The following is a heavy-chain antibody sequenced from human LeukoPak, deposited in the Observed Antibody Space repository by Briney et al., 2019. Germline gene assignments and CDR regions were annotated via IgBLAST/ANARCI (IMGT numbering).Heavy chain of an antibody. CDR2: ISSSSSYI. Sequence: GGSLRLSCAASGFTFSTYSMNWVRQAPGKGLEWVSSISSSSSYIYYADSVKGRFTTSRDNAKNSLYLQMNSLRAEDTALYYCARLRTTGTFDYWGQGTLVTVSS. D-gene: IGHD1-1*01. J-gene: IGHJ4*02. CDR3: ARLRTTGTFDY. CDR1: GFTFSTYS. V-gene: IGHV3-21*01.